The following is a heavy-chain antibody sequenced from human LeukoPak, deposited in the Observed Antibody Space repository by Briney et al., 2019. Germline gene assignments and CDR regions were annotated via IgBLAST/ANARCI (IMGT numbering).Heavy chain of an antibody. Sequence: SETLSLTCAVSGGSISSSNWWSWVRQPPGKGLEWIGEIYHSGSTNYNPSLKSRVTISVDKSKNQFSLKLSSVTAADTAVYYCARAGVYQRNWYFDLWGRGTLVTVSS. CDR1: GGSISSSNW. J-gene: IGHJ2*01. D-gene: IGHD2-8*01. V-gene: IGHV4-4*02. CDR2: IYHSGST. CDR3: ARAGVYQRNWYFDL.